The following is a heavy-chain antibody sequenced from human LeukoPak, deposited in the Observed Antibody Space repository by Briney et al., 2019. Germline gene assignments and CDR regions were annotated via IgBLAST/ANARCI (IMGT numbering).Heavy chain of an antibody. D-gene: IGHD3-16*02. J-gene: IGHJ6*04. CDR2: IYYSGST. V-gene: IGHV4-39*01. CDR1: GGSISSSSYY. CDR3: ARLLLDDYVWGSYRSHVDV. Sequence: SETLSLTCTVSGGSISSSSYYWGWIRQPPGKGLEWIGSIYYSGSTYYNPSLKSRVTISVDTSKNQFSLKLSSVTAADTAVYYCARLLLDDYVWGSYRSHVDVWGKGTTVTISS.